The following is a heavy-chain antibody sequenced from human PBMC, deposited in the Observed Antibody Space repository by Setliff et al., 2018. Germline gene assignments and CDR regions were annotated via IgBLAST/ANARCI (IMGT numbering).Heavy chain of an antibody. CDR3: ARAGFELGQYNWFDP. CDR1: GFTFSSYS. CDR2: ISSSSSYI. V-gene: IGHV3-21*04. Sequence: GGSLRLSCAASGFTFSSYSMNWVRQAPGKGLEWVSSISSSSSYIYYADSVKGRFTISRDNAKNSLYLQMNSLRAEDTAVYYCARAGFELGQYNWFDPWGQGTLVTVSS. J-gene: IGHJ5*02. D-gene: IGHD3-3*02.